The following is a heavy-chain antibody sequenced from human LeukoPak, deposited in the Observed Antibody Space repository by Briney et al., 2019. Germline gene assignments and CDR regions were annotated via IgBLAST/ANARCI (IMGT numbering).Heavy chain of an antibody. V-gene: IGHV3-7*03. J-gene: IGHJ4*02. CDR2: IKQDASEK. Sequence: PGGSLRLSCAASGFTFSNFCMSWVRQAPGKGLEWVANIKQDASEKYYVDSVKGRFTISRDNPKSSLYLQMNSLRAEDTAVYYCAKGIGDYGDTVDYWGQGTLVTVSS. CDR1: GFTFSNFC. D-gene: IGHD4-17*01. CDR3: AKGIGDYGDTVDY.